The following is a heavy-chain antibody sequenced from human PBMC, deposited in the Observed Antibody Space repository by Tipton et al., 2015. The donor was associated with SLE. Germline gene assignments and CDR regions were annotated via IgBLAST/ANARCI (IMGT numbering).Heavy chain of an antibody. V-gene: IGHV4-31*03. CDR2: IYSSDLI. CDR3: TRVPRYNWNYIAD. D-gene: IGHD1-7*01. CDR1: GGSISSDGNY. Sequence: TLSLTCTVSGGSISSDGNYWNWIRQHPGKGLEWIGYIYSSDLIHYNPSLKSRVAISFNTSTNQFSLKLSSVSAADTAVYHCTRVPRYNWNYIADWGQGTLVSVSS. J-gene: IGHJ4*02.